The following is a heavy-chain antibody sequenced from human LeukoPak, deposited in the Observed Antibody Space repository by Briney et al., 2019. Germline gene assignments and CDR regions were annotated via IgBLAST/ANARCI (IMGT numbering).Heavy chain of an antibody. Sequence: PSETLSLTCTVSGXSISSYYWSWIRQPPGKGLEWIGYIFYSGSTCYNPSLKSRVTISVDTSKNQFSLNLSSVTAADTAVYYCAVGPPNRSGSYPFDYWGQGTLVTVSS. CDR3: AVGPPNRSGSYPFDY. V-gene: IGHV4-59*01. D-gene: IGHD1-26*01. CDR1: GXSISSYY. J-gene: IGHJ4*02. CDR2: IFYSGST.